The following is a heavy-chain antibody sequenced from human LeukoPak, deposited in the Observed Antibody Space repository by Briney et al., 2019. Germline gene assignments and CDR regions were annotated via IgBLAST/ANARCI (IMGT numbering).Heavy chain of an antibody. D-gene: IGHD3-22*01. CDR2: ISGSGDST. V-gene: IGHV3-23*01. J-gene: IGHJ4*02. Sequence: GGSLGLSCAASGFTFSSYAMSWVRQAPGKGLEWVSGISGSGDSTFYADSVKGRFTISRDNSKNTLYLQMNSLRVEDTAVYYCAKDRILYDTSGPTYYFDYWGQGTLVTVPS. CDR3: AKDRILYDTSGPTYYFDY. CDR1: GFTFSSYA.